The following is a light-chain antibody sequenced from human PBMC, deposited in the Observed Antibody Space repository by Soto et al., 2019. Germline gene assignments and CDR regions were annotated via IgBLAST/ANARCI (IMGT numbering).Light chain of an antibody. CDR3: QQLNAYPLT. V-gene: IGKV1-9*01. Sequence: DIHLTQSPSFLPASLGDRVTITCGASQCTSSYLAWFQQNPGIAQKLLIYGAYTLQTGVPARLSGSGSGTDLNLTISPLQTADFATYYCQQLNAYPLTFGQGTRLELK. CDR2: GAY. CDR1: QCTSSY. J-gene: IGKJ5*01.